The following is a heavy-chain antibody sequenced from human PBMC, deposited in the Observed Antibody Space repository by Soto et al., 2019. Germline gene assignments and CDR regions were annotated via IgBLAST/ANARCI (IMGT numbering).Heavy chain of an antibody. Sequence: PGGSLRLSCAASGFTFSSYGMHWVRQAPGKGLEWVAVISYDGSNKYYADSVKGRFTISRDNSKNTLYLQMNSLRAEDTVVFYCAKDKSYYYDSSGYDGPWFDPWGQGTLVTAPQ. CDR3: AKDKSYYYDSSGYDGPWFDP. CDR1: GFTFSSYG. V-gene: IGHV3-30*18. D-gene: IGHD3-22*01. J-gene: IGHJ5*02. CDR2: ISYDGSNK.